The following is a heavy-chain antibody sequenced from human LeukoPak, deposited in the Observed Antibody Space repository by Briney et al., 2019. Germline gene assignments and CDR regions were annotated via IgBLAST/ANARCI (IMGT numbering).Heavy chain of an antibody. Sequence: SVKVSCKASGGTFSSCAISWVRQAPGQGLEWMGRIIPILGIANYAQKFQGRVTITADKSTSTAYMELSSLRSEDTAVYYCARVTTTGYYYYGMDVWGQGTTVTVSS. J-gene: IGHJ6*02. D-gene: IGHD3-22*01. V-gene: IGHV1-69*04. CDR2: IIPILGIA. CDR3: ARVTTTGYYYYGMDV. CDR1: GGTFSSCA.